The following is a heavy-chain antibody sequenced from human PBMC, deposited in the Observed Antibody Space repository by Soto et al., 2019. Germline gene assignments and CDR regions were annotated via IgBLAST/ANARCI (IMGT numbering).Heavy chain of an antibody. CDR2: ISSSGGTI. CDR1: GFTFSSYS. J-gene: IGHJ4*02. V-gene: IGHV3-48*02. D-gene: IGHD3-9*01. Sequence: GGSLRLSCAASGFTFSSYSMNWVRQAPGKGLEWVSYISSSGGTIYYADSVKDRFTISRDNAKNSLYLQMNSLRDEDTAVYYCARGDDILTGTLDYWGQGTRVTV. CDR3: ARGDDILTGTLDY.